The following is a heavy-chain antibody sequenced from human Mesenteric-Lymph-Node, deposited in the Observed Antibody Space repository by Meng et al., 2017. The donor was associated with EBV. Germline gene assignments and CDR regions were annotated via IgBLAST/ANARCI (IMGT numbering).Heavy chain of an antibody. CDR1: GFTFSNYW. CDR2: INTDGTST. J-gene: IGHJ4*02. V-gene: IGHV3-74*01. CDR3: ARERRVG. Sequence: EGEFGGAGGKLVQPRGSLRLSCAASGFTFSNYWMHWVRQAPGKGLVWVSRINTDGTSTYYADSVKGRFTISRDNAKNTLYLQMNSLRAEDTAMYYCARERRVGWGQGTLVTVSS.